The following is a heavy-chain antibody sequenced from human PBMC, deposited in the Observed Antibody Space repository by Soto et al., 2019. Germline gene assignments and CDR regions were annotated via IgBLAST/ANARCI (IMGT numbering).Heavy chain of an antibody. CDR2: ISGSGESI. CDR1: GFTFSSYA. D-gene: IGHD6-13*01. V-gene: IGHV3-23*01. CDR3: AKHAIPSSSWYHYGMDV. J-gene: IGHJ6*02. Sequence: QPGGSLRLSCAASGFTFSSYAMSWVRQAPGAGLEWVSGISGSGESIYYAESVKGRFTISRGDSKNTLYLQMNSLRAEDTGVYYCAKHAIPSSSWYHYGMDVWGQGTTVTVSS.